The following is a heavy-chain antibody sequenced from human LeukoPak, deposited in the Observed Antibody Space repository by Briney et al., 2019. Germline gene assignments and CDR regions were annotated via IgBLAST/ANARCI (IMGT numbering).Heavy chain of an antibody. CDR2: INPNSGGT. CDR1: GYTFTGYY. V-gene: IGHV1-2*02. Sequence: ASVTVSCKASGYTFTGYYVHWVRQAPGQGLEWMGWINPNSGGTNYAQKFQGRVTMTRDTSISTAYMELSRLRSDDTAVYYCARDGRYCSGGSCWFDPWGQGTLVTVSS. CDR3: ARDGRYCSGGSCWFDP. D-gene: IGHD2-15*01. J-gene: IGHJ5*02.